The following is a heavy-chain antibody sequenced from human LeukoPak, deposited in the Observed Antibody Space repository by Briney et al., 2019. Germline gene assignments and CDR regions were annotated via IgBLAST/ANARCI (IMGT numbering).Heavy chain of an antibody. CDR2: RKQDGREK. CDR1: GFTFSSWW. Sequence: GWALRLSCAACGFTFSSWWMSGVRQAPGRGREGVANRKQDGREKYYVDSVKGRFTISRDNAKNSLYLQMNSLRAEDTAVYYCARDAQCSGGSCYSDYWGQGTLVTVSS. V-gene: IGHV3-7*01. J-gene: IGHJ4*02. D-gene: IGHD2-15*01. CDR3: ARDAQCSGGSCYSDY.